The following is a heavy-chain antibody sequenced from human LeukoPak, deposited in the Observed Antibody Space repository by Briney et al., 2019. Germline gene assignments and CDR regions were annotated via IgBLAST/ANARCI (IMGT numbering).Heavy chain of an antibody. D-gene: IGHD3-9*01. CDR3: ARDLSFDWFPYYFDC. CDR1: SGSVSNSHYY. CDR2: IFYSGNT. Sequence: ETLSLTCTVPSGSVSNSHYYWAWVRQPPGKGLEWLGSIFYSGNTHYNPSLKSPVTISIDTSKNQFSLKVSSVTAADTAIYYCARDLSFDWFPYYFDCWGQGILVTVSS. J-gene: IGHJ4*02. V-gene: IGHV4-39*07.